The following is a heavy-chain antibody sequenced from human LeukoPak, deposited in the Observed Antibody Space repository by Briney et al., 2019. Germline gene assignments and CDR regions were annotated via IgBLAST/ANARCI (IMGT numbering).Heavy chain of an antibody. Sequence: GGSLRLSCAASGFTFSPYWVHWVRQAPGKGLVWVSHINPDGTTTSYADSVKGRFTISRDNAQNTLYLQMNSLRAEDTAVYYCARGTALQDYWGQGTLVTVSS. CDR1: GFTFSPYW. CDR2: INPDGTTT. J-gene: IGHJ4*02. V-gene: IGHV3-74*01. D-gene: IGHD2-2*02. CDR3: ARGTALQDY.